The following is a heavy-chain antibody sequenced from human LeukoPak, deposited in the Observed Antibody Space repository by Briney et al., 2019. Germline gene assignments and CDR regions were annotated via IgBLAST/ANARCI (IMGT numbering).Heavy chain of an antibody. Sequence: SETLSLTCTVSGGSISTYYWSWIRQPPRKGLEWIGYIYHTGSTKYNPSLKSRVTMSVDTSKNQFSLKLSSVNAADTAVYYCARAIGEIRDFDYWGQGTLVTVSS. D-gene: IGHD5-24*01. J-gene: IGHJ4*02. CDR2: IYHTGST. V-gene: IGHV4-59*01. CDR3: ARAIGEIRDFDY. CDR1: GGSISTYY.